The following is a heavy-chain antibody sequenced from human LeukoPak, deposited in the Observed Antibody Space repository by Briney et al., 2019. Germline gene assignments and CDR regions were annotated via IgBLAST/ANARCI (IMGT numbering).Heavy chain of an antibody. CDR1: GFTFSDYY. J-gene: IGHJ4*02. V-gene: IGHV3-11*01. CDR3: ARVVGRWLQFSY. CDR2: ISSSGSTI. Sequence: PRGSLRPSCAASGFTFSDYYMSWIRQAPGKGLEWVSYISSSGSTIYYADSVKGRFTISRDNAKNSLYLQMNSLRAEDTAVYYCARVVGRWLQFSYWGQGTLVTVSS. D-gene: IGHD5-24*01.